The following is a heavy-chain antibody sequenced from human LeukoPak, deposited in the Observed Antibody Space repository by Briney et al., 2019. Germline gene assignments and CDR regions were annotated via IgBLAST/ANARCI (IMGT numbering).Heavy chain of an antibody. CDR3: AKEGDYYFDY. D-gene: IGHD2-21*02. V-gene: IGHV3-30*18. Sequence: GGSLRLSCAASGFTFSSYGMHWVRQAPGKGLEWVAVISYDGSNKYYADSVKGRFTISRDNSKNTLYLQMNSLRAEGTAVYYCAKEGDYYFDYWGQGTLVTVSS. CDR1: GFTFSSYG. J-gene: IGHJ4*02. CDR2: ISYDGSNK.